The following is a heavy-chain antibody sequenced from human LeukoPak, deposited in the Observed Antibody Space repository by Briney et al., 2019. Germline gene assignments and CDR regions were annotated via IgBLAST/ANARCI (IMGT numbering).Heavy chain of an antibody. CDR2: ISGSGGST. V-gene: IGHV3-23*01. CDR3: ARIVVVPAASHGMDV. CDR1: GFTFSSYG. Sequence: GGSLRLSCAASGFTFSSYGMSWVRQAPGKGLEWVSAISGSGGSTYYADSVKGRFTISRDNSKNTLYLQMNSLRAEDTAVYYCARIVVVPAASHGMDVWGQGTTVTVSS. D-gene: IGHD2-2*01. J-gene: IGHJ6*02.